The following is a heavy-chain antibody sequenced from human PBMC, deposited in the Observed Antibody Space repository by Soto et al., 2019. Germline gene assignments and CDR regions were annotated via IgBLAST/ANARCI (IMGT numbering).Heavy chain of an antibody. D-gene: IGHD5-12*01. CDR1: GYTFTSYD. V-gene: IGHV1-8*01. CDR2: MNPNSGNT. CDR3: ARCRVVATSYYMDV. J-gene: IGHJ6*03. Sequence: QVQLVQSGAEVKKPGASVKVSCKASGYTFTSYDINWVRQATGQGLEWMGWMNPNSGNTGYAQKLQGRVTMTRNTSISTAYMELSSLRSEDTAVYYCARCRVVATSYYMDVWGKGTTVTVSS.